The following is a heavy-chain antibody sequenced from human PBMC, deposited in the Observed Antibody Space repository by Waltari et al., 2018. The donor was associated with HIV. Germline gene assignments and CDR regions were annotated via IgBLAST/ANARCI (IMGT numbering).Heavy chain of an antibody. Sequence: QVTLRESGPALVTPTQTLTLTCTFTGFSPTTSGMCVSWIRQPPGKAPEWLALIDWDDDKYYRTSLKTRLTISRDTSKNQVVLTMTNMDTVDTGTYFCARTYYYDSSGSIGGWFDPWGQGTLVTVSS. V-gene: IGHV2-70*01. D-gene: IGHD3-22*01. CDR2: IDWDDDK. J-gene: IGHJ5*02. CDR1: GFSPTTSGMC. CDR3: ARTYYYDSSGSIGGWFDP.